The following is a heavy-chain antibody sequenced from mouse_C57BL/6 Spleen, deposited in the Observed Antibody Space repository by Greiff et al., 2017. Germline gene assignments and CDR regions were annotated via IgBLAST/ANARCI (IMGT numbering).Heavy chain of an antibody. V-gene: IGHV5-6*01. D-gene: IGHD2-5*01. CDR2: ISSGGSYT. CDR1: GFTFSSYG. J-gene: IGHJ3*01. CDR3: ASPYYSNYPQFAY. Sequence: EVNLVESGGDLVKPGGSLKLSCAASGFTFSSYGMSWVRQTPDKRLEWVATISSGGSYTYYPDSVKGRFTISRDNAKNTLYLQMSSLKSEDTAMXYCASPYYSNYPQFAYWGQGTLVTVSA.